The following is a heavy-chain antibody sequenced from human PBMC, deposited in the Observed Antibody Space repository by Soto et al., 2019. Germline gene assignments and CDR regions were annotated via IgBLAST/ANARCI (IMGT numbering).Heavy chain of an antibody. CDR2: ISGSGVST. J-gene: IGHJ4*02. Sequence: EVQLLESGGGLVQPGGSLRLSCAASGFTFSSYVMSWVRQAPGKGLEWVSTISGSGVSTYYADSVKGRFTISRDNSRNSLYLQQTSLRPEDTAVYYCAKALRGNSCSSSSYCYFDCWGQGTLVTVSS. V-gene: IGHV3-23*01. CDR1: GFTFSSYV. CDR3: AKALRGNSCSSSSYCYFDC. D-gene: IGHD2-2*01.